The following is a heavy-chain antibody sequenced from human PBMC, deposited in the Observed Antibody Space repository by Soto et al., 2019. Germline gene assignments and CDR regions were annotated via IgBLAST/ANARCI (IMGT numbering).Heavy chain of an antibody. CDR1: GYSFTSYW. CDR3: ARGPSGYAFYYYYGMDV. V-gene: IGHV5-51*01. J-gene: IGHJ6*02. CDR2: IYPGDSYT. Sequence: PGESLKISCKGSGYSFTSYWIGWVRQMPGKGLEWMGIIYPGDSYTNYSPSFQGHVTISADKSISTAYLQWSSLKASDTAMYYCARGPSGYAFYYYYGMDVWGQGTTVTVSS. D-gene: IGHD5-12*01.